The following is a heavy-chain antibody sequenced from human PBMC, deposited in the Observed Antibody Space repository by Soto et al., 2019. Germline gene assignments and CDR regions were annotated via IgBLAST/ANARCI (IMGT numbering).Heavy chain of an antibody. V-gene: IGHV3-64D*08. CDR3: VGGPYGSGSWERLGHY. J-gene: IGHJ4*02. CDR1: GFTFSSYA. CDR2: ISSNGGST. Sequence: GGSLRLSCSASGFTFSSYAMHWVRQAPGKGLEYVSAISSNGGSTYYADSVKGRFTISRDNSKNTLYLQMSSLRAEDTAVYYCVGGPYGSGSWERLGHYWGQGTLVTVSS. D-gene: IGHD3-10*01.